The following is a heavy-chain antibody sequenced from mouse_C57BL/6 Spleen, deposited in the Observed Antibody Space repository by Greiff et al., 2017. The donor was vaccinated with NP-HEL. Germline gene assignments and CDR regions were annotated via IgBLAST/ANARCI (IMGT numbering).Heavy chain of an antibody. CDR2: IYPGGGDT. V-gene: IGHV1-82*01. Sequence: QVQLQQSGPELVKPGASVKISCKASGYAFSSSWMNWVKQRPGKGLEWIGRIYPGGGDTNYNGKFKGKATLTADQSSSTAYMQLSSLTSEDSSVYFSSRDGKRAMDYWGQGTSVTVSA. CDR3: SRDGKRAMDY. CDR1: GYAFSSSW. J-gene: IGHJ4*01. D-gene: IGHD2-1*01.